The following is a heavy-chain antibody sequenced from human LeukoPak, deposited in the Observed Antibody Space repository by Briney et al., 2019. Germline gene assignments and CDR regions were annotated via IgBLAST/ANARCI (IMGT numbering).Heavy chain of an antibody. Sequence: PGRSLRLSCAASGFTFSRYGIHWVRQAPGKGLEWVSVIYSGGSTYYADSVKGRFTISRDNSKNTLYLQMNSLRAEDTAVYYCARERAYDSSGYYSYDPWGQGTLVTVSS. CDR3: ARERAYDSSGYYSYDP. D-gene: IGHD3-22*01. V-gene: IGHV3-53*01. CDR1: GFTFSRYG. J-gene: IGHJ5*02. CDR2: IYSGGST.